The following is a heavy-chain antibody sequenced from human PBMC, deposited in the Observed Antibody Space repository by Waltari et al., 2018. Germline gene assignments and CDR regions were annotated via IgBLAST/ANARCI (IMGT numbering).Heavy chain of an antibody. CDR3: ATGSTARGYYGMDV. V-gene: IGHV3-7*01. CDR2: IKQDESEE. CDR1: GFTLGSYW. J-gene: IGHJ6*02. D-gene: IGHD3-10*01. Sequence: EMQLVESGGGLVQPGGSLRLSCAPSGFTLGSYWMSWVRQAPGKGLEWVSNIKQDESEEYYVESVKGRFTISKDNAKNSLSLQMNSLRAEDTAVYYCATGSTARGYYGMDVWGQGTTVTVSS.